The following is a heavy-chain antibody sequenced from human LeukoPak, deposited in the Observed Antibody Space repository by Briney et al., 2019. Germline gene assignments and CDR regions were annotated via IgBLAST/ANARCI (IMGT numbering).Heavy chain of an antibody. J-gene: IGHJ4*02. CDR3: ARARNCSSGTCYKDY. Sequence: GGSLRLSCAASGLTFSGYWMHWVRQAPGKGLVWVSRINGDGSSTSYTDSVKGRFTISRDNAKNTLYLQMNSVGAEDTAVYYCARARNCSSGTCYKDYWGQGTLVTVSS. CDR2: INGDGSST. CDR1: GLTFSGYW. D-gene: IGHD2-15*01. V-gene: IGHV3-74*01.